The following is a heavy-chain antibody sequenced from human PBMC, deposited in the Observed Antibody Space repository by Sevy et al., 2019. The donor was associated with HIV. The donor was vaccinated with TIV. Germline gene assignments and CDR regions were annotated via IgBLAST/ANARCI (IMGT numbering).Heavy chain of an antibody. D-gene: IGHD3-22*01. J-gene: IGHJ3*02. CDR3: ATLSVYYYDSSGYYTTGNAFDI. Sequence: GGSLRLSCAASGFTVSNNYMSWVRQAPGKGLQWVSVIYSGDSTYYADAVKGRFTISRDNSKNTWYLQRNSLRAEDTAVYYCATLSVYYYDSSGYYTTGNAFDIWGQGTMVTVSS. CDR1: GFTVSNNY. CDR2: IYSGDST. V-gene: IGHV3-53*01.